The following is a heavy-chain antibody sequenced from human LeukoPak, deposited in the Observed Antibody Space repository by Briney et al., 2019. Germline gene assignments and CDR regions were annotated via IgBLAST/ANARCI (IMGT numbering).Heavy chain of an antibody. V-gene: IGHV3-74*01. J-gene: IGHJ2*01. CDR3: ARVGQGEWFFDL. D-gene: IGHD1-26*01. CDR2: IKTDGSTI. Sequence: PGGSLRLSCAGSGFNFSNYWMHWVRQAPGKGLVWVSRIKTDGSTITYADSVKGRFTISRDNAMNTLYLQMNSLGAEDTAVYYCARVGQGEWFFDLWGRGTLVTVSS. CDR1: GFNFSNYW.